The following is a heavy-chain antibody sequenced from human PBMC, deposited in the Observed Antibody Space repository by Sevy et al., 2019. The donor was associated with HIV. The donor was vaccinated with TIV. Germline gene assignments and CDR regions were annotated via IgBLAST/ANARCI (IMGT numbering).Heavy chain of an antibody. J-gene: IGHJ5*02. Sequence: ASVKVSCKASGYTFTSYDINWVRQATGQGLEWMGWMNPNTGNTGYAQKFQGRVTMTRDTSTSTAYIELRSLRYDDTAIYYCTRVRALNYYDTSVSMEYNWFDPWGQGTLVTVSS. V-gene: IGHV1-8*02. CDR3: TRVRALNYYDTSVSMEYNWFDP. CDR2: MNPNTGNT. CDR1: GYTFTSYD. D-gene: IGHD3-22*01.